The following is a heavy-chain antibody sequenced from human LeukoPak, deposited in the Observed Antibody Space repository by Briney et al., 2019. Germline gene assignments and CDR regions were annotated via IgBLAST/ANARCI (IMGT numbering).Heavy chain of an antibody. V-gene: IGHV1-69*13. CDR2: IIPIFGTA. CDR1: GGTFSSYA. CDR3: ARIRYCSSTSCYWGAFDI. Sequence: ASVKVSCKASGGTFSSYAISWVRQAPGQGLEWMGGIIPIFGTANYAQKFQGRVTITADGSTSTAYMELSSLRSEDTAVYYCARIRYCSSTSCYWGAFDIWGQGTMVTVSS. D-gene: IGHD2-2*01. J-gene: IGHJ3*02.